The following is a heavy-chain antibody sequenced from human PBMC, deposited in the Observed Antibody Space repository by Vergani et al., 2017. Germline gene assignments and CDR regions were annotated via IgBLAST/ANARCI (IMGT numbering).Heavy chain of an antibody. J-gene: IGHJ4*02. D-gene: IGHD3-10*01. CDR2: ISGSGVSA. Sequence: EVQLLESGGGLVQPGGSLRLTCAASEFTFSNYAMNWVRQAPGKGLGWVSGISGSGVSAYYTDSVKGRFTISRDNSKNMLFLQMNNLRTEDTAIYYCAKQYFVSGNYLFDYWGKGTRVTVSS. CDR3: AKQYFVSGNYLFDY. CDR1: EFTFSNYA. V-gene: IGHV3-23*01.